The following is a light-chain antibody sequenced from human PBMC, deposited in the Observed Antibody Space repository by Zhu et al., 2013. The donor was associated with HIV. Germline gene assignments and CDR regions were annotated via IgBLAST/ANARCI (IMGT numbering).Light chain of an antibody. CDR3: QQFYSWPLT. Sequence: EIVLTQSPATLSLSLGERATLSCRASQSVSSYLAWFQQKPGQAPRLLIYDTSTRATDFPARFSGSGSGTEFTLTISSLQSEDFAVYYCQQFYSWPLTFGPGTKVDIK. CDR1: QSVSSY. CDR2: DTS. J-gene: IGKJ3*01. V-gene: IGKV3-15*01.